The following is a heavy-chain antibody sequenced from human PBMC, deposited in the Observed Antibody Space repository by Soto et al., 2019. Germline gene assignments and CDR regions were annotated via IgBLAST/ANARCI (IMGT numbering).Heavy chain of an antibody. V-gene: IGHV4-39*07. D-gene: IGHD3-22*01. CDR3: ARSGSDISGFYLNQFDP. CDR1: GGSISSSSYY. CDR2: IYYSGST. Sequence: SETLSLTCTVSGGSISSSSYYWGWIRQPPGKGLEWIGSIYYSGSTYYNPSLKSRVTISVDTSKNQFSLRLRSLTAADTAVYHCARSGSDISGFYLNQFDPWGQGTLVTVSS. J-gene: IGHJ5*02.